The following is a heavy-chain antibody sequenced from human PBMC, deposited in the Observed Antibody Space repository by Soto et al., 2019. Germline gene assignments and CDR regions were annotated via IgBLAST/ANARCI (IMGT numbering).Heavy chain of an antibody. V-gene: IGHV3-9*01. Sequence: EVQLVESGGGLVQPGRSLRLSCAASGFTFDDYAMHWVRQAPGKGLEWVSGISWNSGSIGYADSVKGRFTISRDNAKNSLYLQMNSLRAEDTALYYCAKDIVGIAVAGPLGYGMDVWGQGTTVTVSS. CDR2: ISWNSGSI. CDR1: GFTFDDYA. D-gene: IGHD6-19*01. CDR3: AKDIVGIAVAGPLGYGMDV. J-gene: IGHJ6*02.